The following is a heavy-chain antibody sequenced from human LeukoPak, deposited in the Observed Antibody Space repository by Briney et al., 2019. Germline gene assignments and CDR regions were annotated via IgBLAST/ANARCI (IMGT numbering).Heavy chain of an antibody. Sequence: TGGSLRLSCVASGFIFSDYAMGWVCQAPGKRLEWVSGISDGGVRTYYADSVKGRFTISRDNSKNTLFLHMDSLRVEDTALYYCAKESAWFGEFAPPPGFSNWGQGTLVTVSS. D-gene: IGHD3-10*01. CDR3: AKESAWFGEFAPPPGFSN. CDR1: GFIFSDYA. CDR2: ISDGGVRT. V-gene: IGHV3-23*01. J-gene: IGHJ4*02.